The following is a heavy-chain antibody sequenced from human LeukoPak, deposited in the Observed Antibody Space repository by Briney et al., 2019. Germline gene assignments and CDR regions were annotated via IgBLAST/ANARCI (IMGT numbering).Heavy chain of an antibody. Sequence: GGSLRLSCVASGFTFSKYRMLWVRQAPGKGLESVSRINTDVTVTTYADSVNCRFPVSIDNAHNTMFLQMNGVRDEDTAVYYCATKQWLAPPPDSWGQGTPVTVSS. CDR3: ATKQWLAPPPDS. CDR1: GFTFSKYR. D-gene: IGHD6-19*01. V-gene: IGHV3-74*01. J-gene: IGHJ4*02. CDR2: INTDVTVT.